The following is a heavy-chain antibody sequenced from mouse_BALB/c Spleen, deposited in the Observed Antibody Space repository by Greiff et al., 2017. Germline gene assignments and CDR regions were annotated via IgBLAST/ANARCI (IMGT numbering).Heavy chain of an antibody. CDR1: GFSLSTSGMG. CDR2: IYWDDDK. CDR3: ARSSIYYYGSRDFDV. J-gene: IGHJ1*01. Sequence: QVTLKVSGPGILQPSQTLSLTCSFSGFSLSTSGMGVSWIRQPSGKGLEWLAHIYWDDDKRYNPSLKSRLTISKDTSRNQVFLKITSVDTADTATYYCARSSIYYYGSRDFDVWGAGTTVTVSS. D-gene: IGHD1-1*01. V-gene: IGHV8-12*01.